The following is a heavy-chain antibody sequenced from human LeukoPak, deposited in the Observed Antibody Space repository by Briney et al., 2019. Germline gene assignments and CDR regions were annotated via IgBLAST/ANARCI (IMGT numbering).Heavy chain of an antibody. D-gene: IGHD6-19*01. V-gene: IGHV4-59*01. CDR2: IYYSGST. Sequence: PSETLSLTCTVSGGSLSSYYWSWSRQPPGKGLEWIGYIYYSGSTNYNPSLKSRVTISVDTSKNQFSLKLSSVTAADTAVYYCARDLGSGIDYWGQGTLVTVSS. CDR3: ARDLGSGIDY. CDR1: GGSLSSYY. J-gene: IGHJ4*02.